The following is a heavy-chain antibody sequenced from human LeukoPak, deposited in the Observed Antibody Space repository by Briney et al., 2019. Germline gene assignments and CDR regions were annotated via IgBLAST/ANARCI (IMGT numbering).Heavy chain of an antibody. D-gene: IGHD3-22*01. CDR1: GYTFTSYY. J-gene: IGHJ4*02. CDR3: AREDSSGYDY. CDR2: INPNSGGT. Sequence: ASVKVSCKASGYTFTSYYMHWVRQASGQGLEWMGWINPNSGGTNYAQNFQGRVTMTRDTSISTAYMEVSRLRSDDTAVYYCAREDSSGYDYWGQGTLVTVSS. V-gene: IGHV1-2*02.